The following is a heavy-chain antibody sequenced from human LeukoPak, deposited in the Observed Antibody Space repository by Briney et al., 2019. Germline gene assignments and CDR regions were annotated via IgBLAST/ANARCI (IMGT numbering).Heavy chain of an antibody. D-gene: IGHD3-10*01. V-gene: IGHV3-64D*06. J-gene: IGHJ4*02. Sequence: GGSLRLSCSASGFIFSSYAMHWVRQAPGKRLEYVSAMSVITGRTFYADSVEGRFTISRDNSGNTLYLQMTNLRPEDTAVYYWVKPARGSGIQYGFDSWGQGTLVTVSS. CDR3: VKPARGSGIQYGFDS. CDR1: GFIFSSYA. CDR2: MSVITGRT.